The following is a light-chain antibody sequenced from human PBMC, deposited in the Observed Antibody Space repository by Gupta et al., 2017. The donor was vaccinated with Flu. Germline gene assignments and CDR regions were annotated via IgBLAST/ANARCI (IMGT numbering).Light chain of an antibody. V-gene: IGLV1-51*02. CDR1: TSNIGGNF. J-gene: IGLJ1*01. CDR3: CTSDNSLTDVFV. Sequence: QSVLTQPPSVSAAPGQKVTIPCSGSTSNIGGNFVSWYQQIPGTAPKLLIFENNKRHSGMPERVSGSNSGTSATLVITGLQTGEEADYYCCTSDNSLTDVFVFGSGTKLTVL. CDR2: ENN.